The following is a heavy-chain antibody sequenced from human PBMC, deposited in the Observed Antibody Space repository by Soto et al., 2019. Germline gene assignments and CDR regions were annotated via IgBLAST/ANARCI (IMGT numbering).Heavy chain of an antibody. CDR1: GGTFSSYA. CDR2: IIPIFGPA. V-gene: IGHV1-69*01. CDR3: ASHREPGEHYYYYGMDV. J-gene: IGHJ6*02. Sequence: QVQLVQSGAEVKKPGSSVKVSCKASGGTFSSYAISWVRQAPGQGLEWMGGIIPIFGPANYAQKFQGRVTITEDESTSTAYMELSSLRSEDTAVYYCASHREPGEHYYYYGMDVWGQGTTVTVSS. D-gene: IGHD3-16*01.